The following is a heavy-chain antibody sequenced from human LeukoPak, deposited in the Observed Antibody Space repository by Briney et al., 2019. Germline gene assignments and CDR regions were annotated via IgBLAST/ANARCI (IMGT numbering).Heavy chain of an antibody. CDR1: GFSFRSSW. J-gene: IGHJ4*02. Sequence: GGSLRLSCAASGFSFRSSWMHWVRQAPGQWLVWVSRINADGSTTNYADSVKGRFTISRDNAKNTLYLQMNSLRAEDTAVYYCLVTTAPRGGQGTLVTVSS. CDR2: INADGSTT. D-gene: IGHD2-2*01. CDR3: LVTTAPR. V-gene: IGHV3-74*01.